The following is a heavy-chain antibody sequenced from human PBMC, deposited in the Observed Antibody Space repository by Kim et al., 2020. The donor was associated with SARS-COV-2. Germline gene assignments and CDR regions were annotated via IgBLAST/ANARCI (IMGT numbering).Heavy chain of an antibody. CDR2: IYSGGST. D-gene: IGHD6-6*01. CDR3: ARVSAARPRSYWYFDL. Sequence: GGSLRLSCAASGFTVSSNYMSWVRQAPGKGLEWVSVIYSGGSTYYADSVKGRFTISRHNSKNTLYLQMNSLRAEDTAVYYCARVSAARPRSYWYFDLWGRGTLVTVSS. V-gene: IGHV3-53*04. J-gene: IGHJ2*01. CDR1: GFTVSSNY.